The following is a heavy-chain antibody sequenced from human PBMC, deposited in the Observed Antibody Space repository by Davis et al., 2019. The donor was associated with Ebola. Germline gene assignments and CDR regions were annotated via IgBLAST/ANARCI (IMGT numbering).Heavy chain of an antibody. CDR1: GFTFSSYW. Sequence: GGSLRLSCAASGFTFSSYWMSWVRQAPGKGLEWVANIKQDGSEKYYVDSVKGRFTISRDNAKNSLYLQMNSLRAEDTAVYYCARGSSGWAYRGGYWGQGTLVTVSS. CDR3: ARGSSGWAYRGGY. D-gene: IGHD6-19*01. V-gene: IGHV3-7*01. CDR2: IKQDGSEK. J-gene: IGHJ4*02.